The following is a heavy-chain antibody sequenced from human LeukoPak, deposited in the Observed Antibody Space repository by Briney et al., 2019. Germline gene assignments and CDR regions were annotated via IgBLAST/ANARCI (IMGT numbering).Heavy chain of an antibody. CDR3: ARGPPRHYYYYYYMDV. V-gene: IGHV4-34*01. CDR2: INRSGST. CDR1: GGSFSGYY. Sequence: PSETLSLTCAVYGGSFSGYYWSWIRQPPGKGLEWIGEINRSGSTNYNPSLKSRVTISVDTSKNQFSLKLSSVTAADTAVYYCARGPPRHYYYYYYMDVWGKGTTVTVSS. J-gene: IGHJ6*03.